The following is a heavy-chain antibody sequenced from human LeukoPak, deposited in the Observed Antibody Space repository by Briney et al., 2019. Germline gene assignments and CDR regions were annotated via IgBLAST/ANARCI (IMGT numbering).Heavy chain of an antibody. CDR2: IIPIFGTA. V-gene: IGHV1-69*05. CDR3: VRHNHMDV. J-gene: IGHJ6*02. Sequence: ASVKVSCKASGGTFSSYAISWVRQAPGQGLEWMGGIIPIFGTANYAQKFQGRVTMTRDTSTSTVYMELSSLRSEDTAVYYCVRHNHMDVWGQGTTVTVSS. CDR1: GGTFSSYA.